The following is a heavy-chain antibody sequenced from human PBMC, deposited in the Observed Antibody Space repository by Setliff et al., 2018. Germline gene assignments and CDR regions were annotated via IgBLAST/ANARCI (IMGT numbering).Heavy chain of an antibody. D-gene: IGHD3-10*01. CDR2: AYYNGDT. V-gene: IGHV4-39*01. CDR3: ARHVGSRSRGYNYYYYYMDV. CDR1: GGSLSGSLRGYAVF. J-gene: IGHJ6*03. Sequence: SETLSLTCTVSGGSLSGSLRGYAVFWGWIRQSPGKELGWIGSAYYNGDTYYNPSLKSQITMSVDTSRNQFSLHLISVTAAETTVYYCARHVGSRSRGYNYYYYYMDVWGKGTTVTVSS.